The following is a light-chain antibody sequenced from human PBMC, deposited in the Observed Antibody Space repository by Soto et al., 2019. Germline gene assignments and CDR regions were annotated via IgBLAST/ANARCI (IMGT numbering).Light chain of an antibody. CDR1: QSVSTN. J-gene: IGKJ1*01. V-gene: IGKV3-15*01. CDR3: QQYNNWPRT. CDR2: GAS. Sequence: EIVMTQSPATLSVFPGERATLSCRASQSVSTNLTWYQQKPGQAPRLLMYGASTRATGVPARFSGSGSGTEFTLTISSLQSEDFATYYCQQYNNWPRTFGQGTKVDI.